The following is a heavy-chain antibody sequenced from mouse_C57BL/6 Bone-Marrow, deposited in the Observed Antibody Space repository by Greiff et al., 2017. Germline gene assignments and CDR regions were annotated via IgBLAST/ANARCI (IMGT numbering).Heavy chain of an antibody. CDR3: AREGETLNYYGSSAFAY. J-gene: IGHJ3*01. D-gene: IGHD1-1*01. CDR2: INPDSSTI. V-gene: IGHV4-1*01. CDR1: GIDFSRYW. Sequence: EVNLVESGGGLVQPGGSLKLSCAASGIDFSRYWMSWVRRAPGKGLEWIGEINPDSSTINYAPSLKDKFIISRDNAKNTLYLQMSKVRSEDTALYYCAREGETLNYYGSSAFAYWGQGTLVTVSA.